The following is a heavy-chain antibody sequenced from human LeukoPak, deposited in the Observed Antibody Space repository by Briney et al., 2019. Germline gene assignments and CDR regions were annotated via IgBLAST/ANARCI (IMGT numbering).Heavy chain of an antibody. D-gene: IGHD4-17*01. V-gene: IGHV3-23*01. CDR3: AKDSGYGDFTTYFDY. J-gene: IGHJ4*02. CDR2: ITASGSST. Sequence: PGGSLRLSCAASGFTFSNYAMSWVRQAPGEGLEWVSAITASGSSTYYADSVKGRFTISRDNSKNTLYLQMNSLRAEDTAVYYCAKDSGYGDFTTYFDYWGQGTLVSVSS. CDR1: GFTFSNYA.